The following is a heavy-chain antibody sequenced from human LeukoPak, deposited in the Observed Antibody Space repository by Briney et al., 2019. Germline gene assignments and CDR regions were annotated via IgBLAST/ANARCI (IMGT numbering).Heavy chain of an antibody. V-gene: IGHV3-66*02. CDR3: ARGFGKAAADIFGGYTMDV. J-gene: IGHJ6*02. CDR1: GFTVNSNY. Sequence: GVSLRLSCAASGFTVNSNYMSWVRQAPGKGLEWVSLIYTGGSTYYADSVRGRFTISRDNSKNTLYLQMNSLRPEDTAIYYCARGFGKAAADIFGGYTMDVWGQGTTVTVSS. CDR2: IYTGGST. D-gene: IGHD6-13*01.